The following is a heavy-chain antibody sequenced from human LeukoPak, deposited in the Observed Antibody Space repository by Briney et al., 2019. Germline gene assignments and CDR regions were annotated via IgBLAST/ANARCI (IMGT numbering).Heavy chain of an antibody. J-gene: IGHJ4*02. D-gene: IGHD3-9*01. CDR1: AFTFSDYW. CDR3: ARANTYYDISTSADY. V-gene: IGHV3-7*01. CDR2: INKDGSEK. Sequence: GGSLRLSCAASAFTFSDYWMTWVRQAPGKGLERVANINKDGSEKYYVDSVKGRFTISRDNAKNSLYLQMNSLRAEDTAVYYCARANTYYDISTSADYWGQGTLVTVSS.